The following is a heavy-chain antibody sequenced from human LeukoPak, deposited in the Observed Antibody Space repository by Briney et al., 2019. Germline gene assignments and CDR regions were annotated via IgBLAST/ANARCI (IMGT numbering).Heavy chain of an antibody. Sequence: SETLSPTCSVSASSISGYYWSWIRQPPGKGLEWIGYMYYTGSTNYNPSLKSRATISVDTSKNQVSLKLSSVTAADTAVYYCARGEYDSGSKYDYWGQGTLVTVST. V-gene: IGHV4-59*01. CDR2: MYYTGST. CDR3: ARGEYDSGSKYDY. D-gene: IGHD3-10*01. J-gene: IGHJ4*02. CDR1: ASSISGYY.